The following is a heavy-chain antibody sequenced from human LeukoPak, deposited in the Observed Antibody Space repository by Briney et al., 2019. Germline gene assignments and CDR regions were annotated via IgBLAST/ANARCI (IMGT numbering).Heavy chain of an antibody. V-gene: IGHV4-59*08. CDR3: ARLSGYSSV. D-gene: IGHD6-25*01. J-gene: IGHJ4*02. Sequence: SETLSLTCTVSGGSISGYYWSWIRQPPGKGLEWIGSINYSGSTNHNPSLRGRLTISVDTSKSQFSLRLTSVTAADTAVYYCARLSGYSSVWGQGSLVTVSS. CDR1: GGSISGYY. CDR2: INYSGST.